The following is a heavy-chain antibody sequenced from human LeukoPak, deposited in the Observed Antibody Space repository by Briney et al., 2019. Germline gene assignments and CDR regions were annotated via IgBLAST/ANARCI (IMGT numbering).Heavy chain of an antibody. D-gene: IGHD4-17*01. CDR1: GGTFSSYT. J-gene: IGHJ4*02. V-gene: IGHV1-69*06. Sequence: SVKVSCKASGGTFSSYTFSWVRQAPGQGLEWMGGIIPILDTANYAQKFQGRVFITADKSTSTVYMELSSLRSDDTAVYYCARARAWVAPDGDGDWYYFDYWGQGTLVTVSS. CDR3: ARARAWVAPDGDGDWYYFDY. CDR2: IIPILDTA.